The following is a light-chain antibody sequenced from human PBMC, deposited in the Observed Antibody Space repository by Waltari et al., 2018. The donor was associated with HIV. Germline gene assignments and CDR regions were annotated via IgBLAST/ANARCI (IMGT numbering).Light chain of an antibody. J-gene: IGLJ1*01. Sequence: QSALPQPASVSGSPGQSITISCTGTSSDVGGYNYVSWYQQHPGKVPKPMIYDVSNRPSGVSNRFSGSKSGNTASLTISGLQAEDEADYYCSSYTSSSTNVFGTGTKVTVL. CDR1: SSDVGGYNY. CDR2: DVS. V-gene: IGLV2-14*03. CDR3: SSYTSSSTNV.